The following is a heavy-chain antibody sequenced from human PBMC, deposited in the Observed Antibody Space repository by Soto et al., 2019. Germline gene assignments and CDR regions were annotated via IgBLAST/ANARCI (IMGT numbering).Heavy chain of an antibody. CDR1: GFTFSNYA. CDR2: LSYDGNNK. V-gene: IGHV3-30-3*01. J-gene: IGHJ6*02. CDR3: ARAGCDGGSCYTLVGLRYGMDV. D-gene: IGHD2-15*01. Sequence: QVQLVESGGGVVQPGRSLRLSCAASGFTFSNYAMYWVRQAPGKGLEGVAVLSYDGNNKYYADSVKGRFTISRDNSKNTLYLQMNSLRVEDTAVYYCARAGCDGGSCYTLVGLRYGMDVWGQGTTVTVSS.